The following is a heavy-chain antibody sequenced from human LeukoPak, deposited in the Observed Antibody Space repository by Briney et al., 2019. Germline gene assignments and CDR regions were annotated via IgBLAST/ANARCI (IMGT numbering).Heavy chain of an antibody. V-gene: IGHV3-48*01. CDR1: GFTFSNYS. CDR2: ISSSSSTI. CDR3: ARDSVGATGGLIYFDY. D-gene: IGHD1-26*01. J-gene: IGHJ4*02. Sequence: GGSLRLSCAASGFTFSNYSMNWVRQAPGKGLEWVSYISSSSSTIYYADSVKGRFTISRDNAKNSLYLQMNSLRAEDTAVYYCARDSVGATGGLIYFDYWGQGTLVTVSS.